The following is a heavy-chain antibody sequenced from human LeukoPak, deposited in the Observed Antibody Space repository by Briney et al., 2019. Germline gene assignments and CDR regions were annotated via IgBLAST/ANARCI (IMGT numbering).Heavy chain of an antibody. D-gene: IGHD3-10*02. CDR3: ARVRWMFGFDP. J-gene: IGHJ5*02. Sequence: PSETLSLTCTVSGGSISSYYWSWIRQPPGKGLEWIGEINHSGSTNYNPSLKSRVTISVDTSKNQFSLKLSSVTAADTAVYYCARVRWMFGFDPWGQGTLVTVSS. CDR1: GGSISSYY. V-gene: IGHV4-34*01. CDR2: INHSGST.